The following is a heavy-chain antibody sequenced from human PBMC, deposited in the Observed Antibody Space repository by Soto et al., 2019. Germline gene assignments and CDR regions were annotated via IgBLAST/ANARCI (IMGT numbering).Heavy chain of an antibody. V-gene: IGHV1-69*08. Sequence: QVQXXQSGAXXKKPGSSVKXSXXXSGGXXXSYTISWVRQAPGQGLEWMGRIIPILGIANYAQKFQGRVTITADKSTSTAYMELSSLRSEDTAVYYCAREGDGSGSYDAFDIWGQGTMVTVSS. J-gene: IGHJ3*02. D-gene: IGHD3-10*01. CDR1: GGXXXSYT. CDR2: IIPILGIA. CDR3: AREGDGSGSYDAFDI.